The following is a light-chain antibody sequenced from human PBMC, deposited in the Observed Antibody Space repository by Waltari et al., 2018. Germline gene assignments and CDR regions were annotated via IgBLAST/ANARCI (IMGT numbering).Light chain of an antibody. Sequence: QSVLTQPPSVSAAPGQKVTVSCSGTTSNIGNYYVSWYQPLPGTTPKLLIFDNRQRPSRIPERFSGSKSGTSATLGITGLQTGDEADYYCGTWDSSLDSYVFGSGSKVTVL. CDR3: GTWDSSLDSYV. J-gene: IGLJ1*01. CDR2: DNR. V-gene: IGLV1-51*01. CDR1: TSNIGNYY.